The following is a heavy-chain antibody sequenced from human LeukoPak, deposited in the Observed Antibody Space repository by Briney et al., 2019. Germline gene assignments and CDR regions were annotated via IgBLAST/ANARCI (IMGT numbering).Heavy chain of an antibody. CDR1: GYIFTTYW. CDR3: ARLESPAVAGMGVFDM. D-gene: IGHD6-19*01. CDR2: MCPGDSDT. V-gene: IGHV5-51*01. Sequence: GESLKISCKGSGYIFTTYWIGWVRQMPGKGLEWMGVMCPGDSDTRYSPSFQGQVTISADKSISTAYLQWSSLKASDTAVYYCARLESPAVAGMGVFDMWGQGTMVTVSS. J-gene: IGHJ3*02.